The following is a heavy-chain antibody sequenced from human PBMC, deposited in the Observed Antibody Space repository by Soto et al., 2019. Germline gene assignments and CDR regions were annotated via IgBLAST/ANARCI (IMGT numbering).Heavy chain of an antibody. Sequence: PSETLSLTCAVYGGSFSGYYWSWIRQPPGKGLEWIGEINHSGSTNYNPSLKSRVTISVDTSKNQFSLKLSSVTAADTAVYYCARVSIGSEPTKLGQRTTPVSEYFDYWGQGTLVTVSS. J-gene: IGHJ4*02. CDR1: GGSFSGYY. CDR3: ARVSIGSEPTKLGQRTTPVSEYFDY. CDR2: INHSGST. D-gene: IGHD1-7*01. V-gene: IGHV4-34*01.